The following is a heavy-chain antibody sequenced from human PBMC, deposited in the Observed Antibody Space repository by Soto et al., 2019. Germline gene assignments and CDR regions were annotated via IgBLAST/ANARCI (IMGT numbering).Heavy chain of an antibody. CDR2: INHSGST. CDR1: GGSISSSNW. V-gene: IGHV4-4*02. J-gene: IGHJ5*02. D-gene: IGHD2-21*02. CDR3: ARHPTDFWFDP. Sequence: SETLSLTCAVSGGSISSSNWWSWVRQPPGKGLEWIGEINHSGSTSYNPSLKSRVTILVDTSKNQFSLKLSSVTAADTAVYYCARHPTDFWFDPWGQGTLVTVSS.